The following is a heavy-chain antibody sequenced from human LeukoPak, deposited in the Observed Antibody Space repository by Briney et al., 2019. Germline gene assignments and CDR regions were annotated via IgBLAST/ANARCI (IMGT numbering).Heavy chain of an antibody. CDR1: GFTFSSYW. Sequence: GGSLRLSCAASGFTFSSYWMSWFRQAPGKGLEWVANIKQDGSGKYYVDSVKGRFTISRDNAKNSLYLQMNSLRAEDTAAYYCATTLIYYYDSSGHDAFDIWGQGTMVTVSS. CDR3: ATTLIYYYDSSGHDAFDI. CDR2: IKQDGSGK. J-gene: IGHJ3*02. D-gene: IGHD3-22*01. V-gene: IGHV3-7*01.